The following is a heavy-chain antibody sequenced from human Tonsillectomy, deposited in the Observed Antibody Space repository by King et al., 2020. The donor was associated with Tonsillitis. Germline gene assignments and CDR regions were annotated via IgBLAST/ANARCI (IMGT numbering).Heavy chain of an antibody. D-gene: IGHD6-25*01. Sequence: VQLVESGGGVVQPGRSLRLSCAASGFTFSSYGMHWVRQAPGKGLEWVAVISYDGSNKYYADSVKGRFTISRDNSKNTLYLQMNSLRAEDTAVFYCAKDLAAGQGWHYYYYYGMDVWGQGTTVTVSS. CDR2: ISYDGSNK. CDR1: GFTFSSYG. CDR3: AKDLAAGQGWHYYYYYGMDV. J-gene: IGHJ6*02. V-gene: IGHV3-30*18.